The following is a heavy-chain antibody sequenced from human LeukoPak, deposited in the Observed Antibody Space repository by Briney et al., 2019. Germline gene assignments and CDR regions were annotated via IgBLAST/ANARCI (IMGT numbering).Heavy chain of an antibody. Sequence: PGGSLRLSCAASEFAFNTYWMHWVRQVPGRGLVWVSNINSDGSRTSYADSVKGRFTISRDNAKNTLYLQMNSLRAEDTAVYYYARDRSYNMDVWGQGTTVTVSS. CDR3: ARDRSYNMDV. CDR1: EFAFNTYW. D-gene: IGHD1-1*01. V-gene: IGHV3-74*01. CDR2: INSDGSRT. J-gene: IGHJ6*02.